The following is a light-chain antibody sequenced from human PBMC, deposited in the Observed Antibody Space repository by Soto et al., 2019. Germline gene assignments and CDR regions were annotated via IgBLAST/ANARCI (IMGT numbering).Light chain of an antibody. Sequence: DIVMTQSPLSLPVTPGEPASISCRSSQSLLHSNGYNYLDWYLQKPGQSPQLVIYLGSNRASGVPDRVRGSGSGTDFTLKISRVEAEDVGVYYCMQALQTPLYTFGQGTKLEIK. CDR2: LGS. CDR1: QSLLHSNGYNY. CDR3: MQALQTPLYT. V-gene: IGKV2-28*01. J-gene: IGKJ2*01.